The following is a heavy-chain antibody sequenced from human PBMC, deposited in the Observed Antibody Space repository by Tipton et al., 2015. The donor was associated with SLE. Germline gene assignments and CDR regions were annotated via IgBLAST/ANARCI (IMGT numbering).Heavy chain of an antibody. CDR3: AKVQTIFGVVEPDAFDI. V-gene: IGHV3-74*01. CDR2: INTDGSSA. CDR1: GFTFSSYA. J-gene: IGHJ3*02. Sequence: SLRLSCAASGFTFSSYAMSWVRQAPGKGLVWVSRINTDGSSASYADSVKGRFTISRDNSKNTLYLQMNSLRAEDTAVYYCAKVQTIFGVVEPDAFDIWGQGTMVTVSS. D-gene: IGHD3-3*01.